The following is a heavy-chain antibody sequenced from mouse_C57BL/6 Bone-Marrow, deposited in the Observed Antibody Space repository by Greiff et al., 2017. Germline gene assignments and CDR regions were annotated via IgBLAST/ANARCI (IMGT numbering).Heavy chain of an antibody. CDR3: ARIPTTVVDY. D-gene: IGHD1-1*01. V-gene: IGHV3-6*01. J-gene: IGHJ2*01. CDR1: GYSITSGYY. Sequence: EVKLQESGPGLVQPSQSLSLTCSVTGYSITSGYYWNWIRQFPGNKLEWMGYISYDGSNNYNPSLKNRISITRDTSKNQFFLKLNSVTTEDTATYYCARIPTTVVDYWGQGTTLTVSS. CDR2: ISYDGSN.